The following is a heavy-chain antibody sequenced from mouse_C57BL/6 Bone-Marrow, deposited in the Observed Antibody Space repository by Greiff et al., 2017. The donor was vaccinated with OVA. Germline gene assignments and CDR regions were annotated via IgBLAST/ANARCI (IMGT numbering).Heavy chain of an antibody. J-gene: IGHJ3*01. Sequence: VKLQESGPGLVQPSQSLSITCTVSGFSLTSYGVHWVRQSPGKGLEWLGVIWSGGSTDYNAAFISRLSISKDNSKSQVFVKMNSLQADDTAIYYCASPFTTEFAYWGQGTLVTVSA. CDR1: GFSLTSYG. CDR3: ASPFTTEFAY. D-gene: IGHD2-12*01. V-gene: IGHV2-2*01. CDR2: IWSGGST.